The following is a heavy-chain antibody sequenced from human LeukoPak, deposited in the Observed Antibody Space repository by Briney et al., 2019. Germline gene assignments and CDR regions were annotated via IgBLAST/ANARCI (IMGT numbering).Heavy chain of an antibody. CDR3: ARYSGYDLSPGWYYDS. Sequence: SETLSLTCTVSGGSISSSSYYWGWIRQPPGKGLEWIGSIYHSGTTNYKPSLKSRVTISVDKSKNHFSLNLRSVTAADTAVYYCARYSGYDLSPGWYYDSWGQGILVTVSS. D-gene: IGHD5-12*01. V-gene: IGHV4-39*07. CDR1: GGSISSSSYY. CDR2: IYHSGTT. J-gene: IGHJ4*02.